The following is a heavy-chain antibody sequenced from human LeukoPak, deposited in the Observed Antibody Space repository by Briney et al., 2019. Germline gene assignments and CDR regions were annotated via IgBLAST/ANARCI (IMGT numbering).Heavy chain of an antibody. V-gene: IGHV1-18*01. CDR3: ARVGYDFWSGYYSFDY. D-gene: IGHD3-3*01. J-gene: IGHJ4*02. CDR2: ISAYNGNT. CDR1: GYTFTSYG. Sequence: SVKVSCKASGYTFTSYGISWVRQAPGQGLEWMGWISAYNGNTNYAQKLQGRVTMTTDTSTSTAYMELRSLRSEDTAVYYCARVGYDFWSGYYSFDYWGQGTLVTVSS.